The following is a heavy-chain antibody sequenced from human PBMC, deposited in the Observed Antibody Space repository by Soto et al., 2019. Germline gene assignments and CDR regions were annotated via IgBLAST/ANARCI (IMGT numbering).Heavy chain of an antibody. J-gene: IGHJ4*02. Sequence: SVKVSCKASGGIFSGHGVSWVLQSPLQGREWMGGIIPVVGTTKYAQKFQGRVTITADESTSTVQMQLSSLRSEDTAVYYCARDRDYYYQSSGYYRFDNWGQGTLVTVSS. CDR3: ARDRDYYYQSSGYYRFDN. CDR2: IIPVVGTT. D-gene: IGHD3-22*01. V-gene: IGHV1-69*13. CDR1: GGIFSGHG.